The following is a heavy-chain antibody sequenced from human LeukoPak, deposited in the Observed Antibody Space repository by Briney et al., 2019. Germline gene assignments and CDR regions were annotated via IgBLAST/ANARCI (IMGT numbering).Heavy chain of an antibody. D-gene: IGHD6-13*01. J-gene: IGHJ4*02. V-gene: IGHV3-48*01. Sequence: PGGSLRLSCAATGFTFTTYSMNWVRQAPGKGLEWASYISGSSSTIYYADSVKGRFTISRDNAKNSLYLQMNSLRAEDTAVYYCARGLNSGVGPAAYWGQGTLVTVSS. CDR1: GFTFTTYS. CDR3: ARGLNSGVGPAAY. CDR2: ISGSSSTI.